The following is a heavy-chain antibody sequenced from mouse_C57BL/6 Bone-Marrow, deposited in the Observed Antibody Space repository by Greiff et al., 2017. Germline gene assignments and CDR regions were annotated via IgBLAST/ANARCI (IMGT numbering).Heavy chain of an antibody. CDR3: ASSYDYDDY. D-gene: IGHD2-4*01. CDR2: IDPANGNT. Sequence: VQLQQSGAELVKPGASVKLSCTASGFNIKDYYMHWVKQRPEQGLEWIGRIDPANGNTKYAPKFQGKATITANTSSNTAYLQLSSLTSEDTAIXYFASSYDYDDYWGQGTTRTVSS. CDR1: GFNIKDYY. J-gene: IGHJ2*01. V-gene: IGHV14-3*01.